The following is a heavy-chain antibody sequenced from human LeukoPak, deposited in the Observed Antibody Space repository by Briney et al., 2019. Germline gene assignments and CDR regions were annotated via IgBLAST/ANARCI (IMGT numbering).Heavy chain of an antibody. CDR3: AKERDSSGYYTDY. J-gene: IGHJ4*02. CDR1: GFTFSTYA. V-gene: IGHV3-23*01. CDR2: ISGSSDST. Sequence: GGSLRLSCVASGFTFSTYAMSWVRQAPGKGLEWVSFISGSSDSTNYADSVKGRFTISRDNSKNMLFLQMNSLRAEDTAVYYCAKERDSSGYYTDYWGQGTLVTVSS. D-gene: IGHD3-22*01.